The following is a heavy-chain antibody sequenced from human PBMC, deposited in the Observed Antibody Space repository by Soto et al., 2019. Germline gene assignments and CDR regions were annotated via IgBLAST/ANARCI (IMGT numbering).Heavy chain of an antibody. J-gene: IGHJ1*01. V-gene: IGHV4-34*01. D-gene: IGHD2-2*01. CDR1: GGSFSGYY. Sequence: ASETLSLTCAVYGGSFSGYYWSWIRQPPGKGLEWIGEINHSGSTNYNPSLKSRVTISVDTSKNQFSLKLSSVTAADTAVYYCAYGYCSSTSCLAEYFQHWGQGTLVTVSS. CDR3: AYGYCSSTSCLAEYFQH. CDR2: INHSGST.